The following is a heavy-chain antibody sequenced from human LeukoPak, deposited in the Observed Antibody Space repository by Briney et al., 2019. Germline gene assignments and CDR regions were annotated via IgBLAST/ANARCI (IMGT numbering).Heavy chain of an antibody. CDR2: ISGSGGST. CDR3: AKGVKIFGVVITLDY. V-gene: IGHV3-23*01. Sequence: GGSLRLSCAASGFTFSSYAMSWARQAPGKGLEWVSAISGSGGSTYYADSVKGRFTISRDNSKNTLYLQMNSLRAEDTAVYYCAKGVKIFGVVITLDYWGQGTLVTVSS. D-gene: IGHD3-3*01. J-gene: IGHJ4*02. CDR1: GFTFSSYA.